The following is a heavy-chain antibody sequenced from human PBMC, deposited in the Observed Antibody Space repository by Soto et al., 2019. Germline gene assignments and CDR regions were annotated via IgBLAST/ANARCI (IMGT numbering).Heavy chain of an antibody. CDR3: AKDPGWYYYDSSGYYYFDY. V-gene: IGHV3-30*18. J-gene: IGHJ4*02. D-gene: IGHD3-22*01. Sequence: GGSLRLSCAASGFTFSSYGMHWVRQAPGKGLEWVAVISFDGSNKYYADSVKGRFTISRDNSKNTLYLQMNSLRAEDTAVYYCAKDPGWYYYDSSGYYYFDYWGQGTLVTVSS. CDR2: ISFDGSNK. CDR1: GFTFSSYG.